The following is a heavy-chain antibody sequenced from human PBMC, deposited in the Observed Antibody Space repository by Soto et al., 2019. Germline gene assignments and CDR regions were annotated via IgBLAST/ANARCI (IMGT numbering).Heavy chain of an antibody. V-gene: IGHV6-1*01. Sequence: PSQTLSLTCAISGGSVSSNSAAWNLIMQSPSRGLEWLGRTYYRSKWYNDYAVSVKSRITINPDTSKNQFSLQLNSVTPEDTAVYYCARAPQLSAAWFDPWGQGTLVTVSS. D-gene: IGHD6-13*01. CDR2: TYYRSKWYN. J-gene: IGHJ5*02. CDR1: GGSVSSNSAA. CDR3: ARAPQLSAAWFDP.